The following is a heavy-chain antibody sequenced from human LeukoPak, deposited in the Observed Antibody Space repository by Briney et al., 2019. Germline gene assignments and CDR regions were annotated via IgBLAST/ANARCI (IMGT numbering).Heavy chain of an antibody. CDR1: GGSFSGYY. V-gene: IGHV4-59*01. J-gene: IGHJ6*02. Sequence: SETLSLTCAVYGGSFSGYYWSWIRQPPGKGLEWIGYIYYTGSTNYNPSLKSRVTISVDTSKNQFSLRLTSVTAADTAVYYCAKMAGYSSFYYYYGMDVWGQGTTVTVSS. CDR2: IYYTGST. D-gene: IGHD6-13*01. CDR3: AKMAGYSSFYYYYGMDV.